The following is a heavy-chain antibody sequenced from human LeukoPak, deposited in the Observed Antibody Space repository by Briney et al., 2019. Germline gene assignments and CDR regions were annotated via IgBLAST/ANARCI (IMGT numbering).Heavy chain of an antibody. CDR2: IYYSGST. V-gene: IGHV4-59*01. CDR1: GGSISSYY. J-gene: IGHJ3*02. CDR3: ATLGPSDACDI. Sequence: SETLSLTCTVAGGSISSYYWSRIRQPPGKGLEWIGYIYYSGSTNYNPSLKSRVTISVDTSKNQFSLKLSSVTAADTAVYYCATLGPSDACDIWGQGTMVAVSS. D-gene: IGHD7-27*01.